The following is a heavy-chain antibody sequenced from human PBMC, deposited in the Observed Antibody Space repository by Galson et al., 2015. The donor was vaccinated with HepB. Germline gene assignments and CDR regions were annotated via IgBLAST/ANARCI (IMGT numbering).Heavy chain of an antibody. V-gene: IGHV1-18*01. J-gene: IGHJ4*02. CDR1: GYTFSNFA. CDR2: ISPYNGDT. Sequence: SVKVSCKASGYTFSNFAIHWVRQAPGQGLEWMGWISPYNGDTTYAQRLQGRVTMTNDTSTNIVYMELRSLRSDDPAVSDCAREAGSGSYYPFDYWGQGTLVTVSS. D-gene: IGHD3-10*01. CDR3: AREAGSGSYYPFDY.